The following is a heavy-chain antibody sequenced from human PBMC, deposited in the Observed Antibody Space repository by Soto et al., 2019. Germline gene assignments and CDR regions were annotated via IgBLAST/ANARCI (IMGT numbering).Heavy chain of an antibody. D-gene: IGHD3-22*01. CDR3: ARGDYYDSSGPFSDAFDI. Sequence: PGGSLRLSCAASGFTFSSYWMSWVRQAPGKGLEWVANIKPDGSQKWYVDSVKGRFTISRDNAKKSLYLQMNSLRAEDTAVYYCARGDYYDSSGPFSDAFDIWGQGTMVTV. CDR1: GFTFSSYW. J-gene: IGHJ3*02. V-gene: IGHV3-7*04. CDR2: IKPDGSQK.